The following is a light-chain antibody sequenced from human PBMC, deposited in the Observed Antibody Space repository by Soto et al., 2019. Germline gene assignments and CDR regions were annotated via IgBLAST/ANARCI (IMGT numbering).Light chain of an antibody. CDR2: DAS. V-gene: IGKV1-33*01. CDR3: QQYADLLPLT. CDR1: QDISNF. J-gene: IGKJ4*01. Sequence: DIQMTQSPSSLSASVGDRVTITCQASQDISNFLNWYQQKPGKAPKLLMYDASNLETGVPSSFIGSGSGTDCSYTISSLEPRGHATLYCQQYADLLPLTFGGGTKVEIK.